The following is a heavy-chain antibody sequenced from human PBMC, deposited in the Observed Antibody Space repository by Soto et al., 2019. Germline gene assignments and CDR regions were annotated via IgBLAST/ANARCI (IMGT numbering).Heavy chain of an antibody. CDR2: ISGSGGST. CDR1: GFTFSSYA. Sequence: EVQLLESGGCLVQPGGSLRLSCAASGFTFSSYAMSWVRQAPGKGLEWVSAISGSGGSTYYEDSVKGRFTISRDNSKNTLYLQMNSLRAEDTAVYYCAKDLRDYGDYFDYWGQGTLVTVSS. CDR3: AKDLRDYGDYFDY. V-gene: IGHV3-23*01. J-gene: IGHJ4*02. D-gene: IGHD4-17*01.